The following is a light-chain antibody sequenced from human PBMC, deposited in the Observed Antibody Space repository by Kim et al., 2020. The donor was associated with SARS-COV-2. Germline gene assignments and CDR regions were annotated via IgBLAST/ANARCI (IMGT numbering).Light chain of an antibody. V-gene: IGLV1-40*01. CDR1: SSNIGAGYD. J-gene: IGLJ3*02. Sequence: HRVTISGTGSSSNIGAGYDVHWYQQLPGTAPKLLIYGNSNRPSGVPDRFSGSKSGTSASLAITGLQAEDEADYYCQSYDSSLSGWVFGGGTQLTVL. CDR3: QSYDSSLSGWV. CDR2: GNS.